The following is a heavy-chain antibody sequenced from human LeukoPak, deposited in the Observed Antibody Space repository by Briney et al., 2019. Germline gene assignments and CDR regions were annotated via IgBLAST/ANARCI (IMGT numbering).Heavy chain of an antibody. J-gene: IGHJ2*01. CDR1: GFTFSAYT. Sequence: GGSLRLSCAASGFTFSAYTMNWVRQAPGMGLEWVSYITRSSDYTNYVDSVKGRFSISRDNARNSLYLQMSGLRAEDTAVYYCAREVNCGGSCWYFGLWGRGTLVTVSS. D-gene: IGHD2-15*01. CDR3: AREVNCGGSCWYFGL. V-gene: IGHV3-11*05. CDR2: ITRSSDYT.